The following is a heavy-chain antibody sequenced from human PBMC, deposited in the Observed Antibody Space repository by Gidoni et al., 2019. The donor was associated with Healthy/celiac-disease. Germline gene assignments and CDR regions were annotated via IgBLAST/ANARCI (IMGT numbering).Heavy chain of an antibody. J-gene: IGHJ3*02. CDR3: AGFGLLSGPPGAFDI. Sequence: IRQHPGKGLEWIGYIYYSGSTYYNPSLKSLVTISVDTSKNQFSLKLSSVTAADTAVYYCAGFGLLSGPPGAFDIWGQGTMVTVSS. CDR2: IYYSGST. V-gene: IGHV4-31*01. D-gene: IGHD2-21*02.